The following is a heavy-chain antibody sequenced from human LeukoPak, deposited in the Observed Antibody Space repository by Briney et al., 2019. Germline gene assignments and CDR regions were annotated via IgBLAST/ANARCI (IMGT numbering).Heavy chain of an antibody. CDR2: INSDGSST. J-gene: IGHJ4*02. D-gene: IGHD6-6*01. Sequence: GGSLRLSCAASGFIFSSYWMHWVRQAPGKGLVWVSRINSDGSSTFYADSVKGRFTISGDNAKSTLYLQMNSLRAEDTALYYCARGGVYSRSPFDYWGQGTLVTVSS. V-gene: IGHV3-74*01. CDR3: ARGGVYSRSPFDY. CDR1: GFIFSSYW.